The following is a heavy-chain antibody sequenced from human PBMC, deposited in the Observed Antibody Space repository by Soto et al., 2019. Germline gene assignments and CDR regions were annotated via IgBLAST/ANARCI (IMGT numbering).Heavy chain of an antibody. CDR1: GGTLSSYA. CDR2: IIPIFGTA. D-gene: IGHD5-12*01. Sequence: QVQLVQSGAEVKKPGSSVKVSCKASGGTLSSYAISWVRQAPGQGLEWMGGIIPIFGTANYAQKFQGRVTITADESTSTAYMELSSLRSEDTAVYYCASGGGYESRYYFDYWGQGTLVTVSS. J-gene: IGHJ4*02. V-gene: IGHV1-69*01. CDR3: ASGGGYESRYYFDY.